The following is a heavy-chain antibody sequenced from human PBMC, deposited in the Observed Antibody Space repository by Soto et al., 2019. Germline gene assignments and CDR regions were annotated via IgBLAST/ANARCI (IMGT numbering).Heavy chain of an antibody. V-gene: IGHV4-30-4*08. D-gene: IGHD3-10*01. CDR1: GGSISSGDYS. J-gene: IGHJ5*02. CDR3: ARGDAVTMVRGVSPGWFDP. CDR2: IYYSGST. Sequence: TLSLTCTVSGGSISSGDYSWSWIRQRPGKGREWIGYIYYSGSTYYNPSLKSRVTISVDTSKNQFSLKLSSVTAADTAVYYCARGDAVTMVRGVSPGWFDPWGQGTPVTVSS.